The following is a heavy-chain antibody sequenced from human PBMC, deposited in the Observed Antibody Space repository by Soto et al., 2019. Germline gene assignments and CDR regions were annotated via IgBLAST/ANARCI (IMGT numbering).Heavy chain of an antibody. CDR3: ARATGDYYGSGSYLNYYYGMDV. Sequence: SETLSLTCTVSGGSISGYYWSWIRQPPGKGLEWIGYIYYSGSTNYNPSLKSRVTISVDTSKNQFSLKLSSVTAADTAVYYCARATGDYYGSGSYLNYYYGMDVWGQGTTVTVSS. V-gene: IGHV4-59*13. CDR2: IYYSGST. J-gene: IGHJ6*02. D-gene: IGHD3-10*01. CDR1: GGSISGYY.